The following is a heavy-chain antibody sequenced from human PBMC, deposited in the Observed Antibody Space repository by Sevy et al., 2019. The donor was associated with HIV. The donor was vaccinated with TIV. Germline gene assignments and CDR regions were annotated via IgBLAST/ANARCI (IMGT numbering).Heavy chain of an antibody. V-gene: IGHV4-39*01. CDR2: IYYTGTT. CDR3: ATKGVAVDAFDI. CDR1: GDSIDSYGSY. J-gene: IGHJ3*02. Sequence: SETLSLTCSVSGDSIDSYGSYWGWIRQPPGKGLEWIGNIYYTGTTYYNPSLKSRATISVDTSKNEFSLRMTSVTAADTAVYYCATKGVAVDAFDIRGQGTMVTVSS. D-gene: IGHD5-12*01.